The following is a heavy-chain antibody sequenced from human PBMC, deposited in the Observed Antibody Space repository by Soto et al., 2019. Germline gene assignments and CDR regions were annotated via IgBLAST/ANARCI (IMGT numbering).Heavy chain of an antibody. V-gene: IGHV4-61*01. D-gene: IGHD3-10*01. CDR2: IFYTGST. CDR1: VGSFSSGSYY. J-gene: IGHJ4*02. Sequence: SETLSLTCTVSVGSFSSGSYYWSWIRQPPGKGLEWIGYIFYTGSTKYDPSFKSRVTISVDTSKNRFSLKLSYVTAADTAMYYCARLLYYNGSGSYQYFDFWGQGTLVTVSS. CDR3: ARLLYYNGSGSYQYFDF.